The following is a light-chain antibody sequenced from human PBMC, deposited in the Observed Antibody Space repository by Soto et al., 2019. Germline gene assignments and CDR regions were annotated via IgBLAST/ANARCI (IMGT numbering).Light chain of an antibody. CDR2: GAS. CDR1: QSVSSSY. CDR3: QQYGSSPPIT. J-gene: IGKJ5*01. V-gene: IGKV3-20*01. Sequence: EIVLTQSPGTLSLSPGETATLSCRASQSVSSSYLAWYQQKPGQAPRLLIYGASSRATCIPDRFSGSGSGTDFTLTISRLEPEDFAVYYCQQYGSSPPITFGQGTRLEI.